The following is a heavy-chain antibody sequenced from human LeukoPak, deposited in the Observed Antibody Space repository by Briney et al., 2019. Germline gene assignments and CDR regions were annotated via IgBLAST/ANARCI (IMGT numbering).Heavy chain of an antibody. J-gene: IGHJ6*02. CDR1: GFTFSSYG. D-gene: IGHD6-13*01. Sequence: PGRSLRLSCAASGFTFSSYGMHWVRQAPGKGLEWVAVISYDGSNKYYADSVKGRFTISRDNSKNTLYLQMNSLRAEDTAVYYCAKDMGSSWRRAYYYYGMDVWGQGTTVTVSS. V-gene: IGHV3-30*18. CDR2: ISYDGSNK. CDR3: AKDMGSSWRRAYYYYGMDV.